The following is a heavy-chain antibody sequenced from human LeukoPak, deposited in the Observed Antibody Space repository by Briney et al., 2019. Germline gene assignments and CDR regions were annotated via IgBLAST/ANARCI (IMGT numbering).Heavy chain of an antibody. D-gene: IGHD3-3*01. CDR3: ARAQTPYDFWSGDHYFDY. J-gene: IGHJ4*02. CDR1: GDSISSGSYY. Sequence: TSETLSVTCTDSGDSISSGSYYWSWIRQPAGKGLEWIGRIYTSGSTNYNPSLKSRVTISVDTSKSQFSLKLSSVTAADTAVYYCARAQTPYDFWSGDHYFDYWGQGTLVTVSS. V-gene: IGHV4-61*02. CDR2: IYTSGST.